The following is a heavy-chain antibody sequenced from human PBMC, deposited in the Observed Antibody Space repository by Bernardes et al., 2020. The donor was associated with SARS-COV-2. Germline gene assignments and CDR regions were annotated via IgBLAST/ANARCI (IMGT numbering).Heavy chain of an antibody. CDR3: AGGPPVGYCSGTTCYPQTYFDD. Sequence: TLSLTCTVSGCSIRSLYWNWIRQAPGKGPEWFAYIDDSGNSAYNPSLKCRVSISIDASKNQFSLRLISVTTADTATYYCAGGPPVGYCSGTTCYPQTYFDDWGQGILGNVSS. D-gene: IGHD2-2*03. CDR1: GCSIRSLY. J-gene: IGHJ4*02. V-gene: IGHV4-59*11. CDR2: IDDSGNS.